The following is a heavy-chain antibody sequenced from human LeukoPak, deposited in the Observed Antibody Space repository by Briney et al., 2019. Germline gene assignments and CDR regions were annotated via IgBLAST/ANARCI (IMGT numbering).Heavy chain of an antibody. CDR3: ARKALSAYDFWSGSPGAFDI. CDR1: GFTFSSYW. Sequence: GGSLRLSCAASGFTFSSYWMSWVRQAPGKGLEWVANIKQDGSEKYYVDSVKGRFTISRDNAKNSLYLQMNSLRAEDTAVYYCARKALSAYDFWSGSPGAFDIWGQGTMVTVSS. CDR2: IKQDGSEK. D-gene: IGHD3-3*01. J-gene: IGHJ3*02. V-gene: IGHV3-7*01.